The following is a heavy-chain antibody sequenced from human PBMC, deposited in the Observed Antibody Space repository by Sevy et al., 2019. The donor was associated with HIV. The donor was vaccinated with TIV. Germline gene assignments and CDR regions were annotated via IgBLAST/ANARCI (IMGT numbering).Heavy chain of an antibody. Sequence: GGSLRLSCAVSGFSFDSYGMTWVRQAPGKGLEWVSGISGSGTRTYYADSVKGRFIISRDNSKNTLYLQMNSLRSEDTDVHSLGKGGGGHYDPDEIGYYFYYYNMDVWGKGTTVTVSS. V-gene: IGHV3-23*01. D-gene: IGHD3-22*01. CDR2: ISGSGTRT. CDR1: GFSFDSYG. CDR3: GKGGGGHYDPDEIGYYFYYYNMDV. J-gene: IGHJ6*03.